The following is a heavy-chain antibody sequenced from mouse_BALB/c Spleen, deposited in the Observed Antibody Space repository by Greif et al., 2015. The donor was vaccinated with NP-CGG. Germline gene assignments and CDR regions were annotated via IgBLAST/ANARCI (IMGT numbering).Heavy chain of an antibody. CDR3: AREFFYYYAMDY. J-gene: IGHJ4*01. CDR2: ISSGGSYT. Sequence: EVKLMESGGDLVKPGGSLKLSCAASGFTFSSYGMSWVRQTPDKRLEWVATISSGGSYTYYPDSVKGRFTISRDNAKNTLYLQMSGLKSEDTAMFYCAREFFYYYAMDYWGQGTSVTVSS. V-gene: IGHV5-6*01. CDR1: GFTFSSYG.